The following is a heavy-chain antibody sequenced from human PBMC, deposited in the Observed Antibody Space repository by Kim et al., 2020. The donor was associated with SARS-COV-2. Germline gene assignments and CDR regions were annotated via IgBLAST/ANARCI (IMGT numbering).Heavy chain of an antibody. D-gene: IGHD6-13*01. CDR2: INHSGST. Sequence: SETLSLTCAVYGGSFSGYYWSWIRQPPGKGLEWIGEINHSGSTNYNPSLKSRVTISVDTSKNQFSLKLSPVTAADTAVYYCARGGPSAAAGTLRWFDPWGQGTLVTVSS. V-gene: IGHV4-34*01. J-gene: IGHJ5*02. CDR1: GGSFSGYY. CDR3: ARGGPSAAAGTLRWFDP.